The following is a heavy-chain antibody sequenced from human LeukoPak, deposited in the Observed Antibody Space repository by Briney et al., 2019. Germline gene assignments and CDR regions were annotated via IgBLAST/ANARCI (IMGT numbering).Heavy chain of an antibody. CDR1: GGSISSGSYL. Sequence: SETLSLTCTVSGGSISSGSYLWGCICQSPGKGLEWIGSISYSRSTYYNPSLKTRVTVSVDTSKNQFSLKVTSVTAADTAVYYCARWVGNRNWFGLWGQGTLVTVSS. V-gene: IGHV4-39*07. D-gene: IGHD1-26*01. CDR2: ISYSRST. J-gene: IGHJ5*02. CDR3: ARWVGNRNWFGL.